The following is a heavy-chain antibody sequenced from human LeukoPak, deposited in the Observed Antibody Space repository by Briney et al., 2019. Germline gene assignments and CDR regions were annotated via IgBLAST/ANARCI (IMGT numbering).Heavy chain of an antibody. J-gene: IGHJ5*02. CDR3: ARAGPPAFDP. CDR1: GFTFTNFE. V-gene: IGHV3-48*03. CDR2: IRYSGSTT. Sequence: GGSLRLSCAAPGFTFTNFERNWVRQAPGEGLEWVSYIRYSGSTTSYADSVKGRFTISRDNAKNSLYLQMNSLRAEDTAVYYCARAGPPAFDPWSQGTLVTASS.